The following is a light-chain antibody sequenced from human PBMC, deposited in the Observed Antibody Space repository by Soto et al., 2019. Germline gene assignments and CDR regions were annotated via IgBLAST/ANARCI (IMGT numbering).Light chain of an antibody. CDR3: QQDSRSPHT. V-gene: IGKV3-20*01. Sequence: PVALTQSPGEIATLSCRAGQTDRNTYLAWFQQKPGQSPRVLIFAASSRATGIPDRFSGSGSGTDFTLNISRLEAEDFAVYYCQQDSRSPHTFGQGTKVDIK. CDR1: QTDRNTY. J-gene: IGKJ1*01. CDR2: AAS.